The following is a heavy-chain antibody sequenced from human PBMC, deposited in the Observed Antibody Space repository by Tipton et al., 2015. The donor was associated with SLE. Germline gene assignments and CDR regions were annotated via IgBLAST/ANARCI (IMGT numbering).Heavy chain of an antibody. D-gene: IGHD3-3*01. CDR2: IDAGGSVS. CDR3: AKKGGNYDYFDS. CDR1: GFTFSTYE. Sequence: SLRLSCAASGFTFSTYEMNWVRQAPGKGLEWIAYIDAGGSVSRYADSVKGRFTISRDNSKNTLYLQMSSLRPDDTAIYYCAKKGGNYDYFDSWGQGMLATVSS. J-gene: IGHJ4*02. V-gene: IGHV3-48*03.